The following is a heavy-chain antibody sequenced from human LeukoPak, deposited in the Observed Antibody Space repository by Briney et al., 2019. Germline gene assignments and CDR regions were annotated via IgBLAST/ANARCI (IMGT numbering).Heavy chain of an antibody. J-gene: IGHJ3*02. Sequence: GGSLRLSCAASGFTFSSYAMSWVRQAPGKGLEWVSAISGSGGSTYYADSVKGRFTISRDNAKNSLYLQMNSLRAEDTAVYYCASVYYGSGSYYNPFDAFDIWGQGTMVTVSS. CDR1: GFTFSSYA. CDR2: ISGSGGST. V-gene: IGHV3-23*01. CDR3: ASVYYGSGSYYNPFDAFDI. D-gene: IGHD3-10*01.